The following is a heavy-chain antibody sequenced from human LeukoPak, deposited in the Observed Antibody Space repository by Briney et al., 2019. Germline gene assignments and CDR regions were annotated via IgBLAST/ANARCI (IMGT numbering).Heavy chain of an antibody. CDR3: ARAYCSSISCYSLGYNWFDP. D-gene: IGHD2-2*01. CDR1: GFTFSSYG. V-gene: IGHV3-33*01. Sequence: GRSLRLSCAASGFTFSSYGMHWVRQAPGKGLEWVAVIWYDGSNKYYADSVKGRFTISRDNSKNTLYLQMNSLRAEDTAVYYCARAYCSSISCYSLGYNWFDPRGQGTLVTVSS. J-gene: IGHJ5*02. CDR2: IWYDGSNK.